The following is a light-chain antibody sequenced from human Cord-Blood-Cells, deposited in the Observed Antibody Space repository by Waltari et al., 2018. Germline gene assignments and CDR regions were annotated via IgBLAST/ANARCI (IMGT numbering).Light chain of an antibody. Sequence: EIVMTQSPATLSVSPGERATLSCRASQSVSSNLAWYQQKAGQAPRLLIYGASTRATGIPARFSGSGSGTECTLTISSLQSEDFAVYYCQQYNNWPPYTFGQGTKLEIK. J-gene: IGKJ2*01. CDR1: QSVSSN. CDR2: GAS. V-gene: IGKV3-15*01. CDR3: QQYNNWPPYT.